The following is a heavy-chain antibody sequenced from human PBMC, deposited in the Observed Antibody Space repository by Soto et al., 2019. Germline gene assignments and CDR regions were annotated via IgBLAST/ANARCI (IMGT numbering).Heavy chain of an antibody. CDR1: GGTFSSYA. V-gene: IGHV1-69*06. Sequence: QVQLVQSGAEVKKPGSSVKVSCKASGGTFSSYAISWVRQAPGQGLEWMGGIIPIFGTANYAQKFQGRVTITADKATSTAYMERSSLISEDTAVYYCAIDPFLPDPGAFDIWGQGTMVTVSS. CDR2: IIPIFGTA. J-gene: IGHJ3*02. CDR3: AIDPFLPDPGAFDI.